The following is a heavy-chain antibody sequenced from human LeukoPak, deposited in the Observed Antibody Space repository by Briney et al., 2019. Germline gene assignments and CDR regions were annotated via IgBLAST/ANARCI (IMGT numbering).Heavy chain of an antibody. J-gene: IGHJ3*02. V-gene: IGHV3-30*04. CDR2: ISYDGSNK. CDR3: AREGLYSSTLTAFDI. CDR1: GLTFSSYA. Sequence: GGSLRLSCAASGLTFSSYAMHWVRQAPGKGLEWVAVISYDGSNKYYADSVKGRSTISRDNSKNTLYLQMNSLRAEDTAVYYCAREGLYSSTLTAFDIWGQGTMVTVSS. D-gene: IGHD6-13*01.